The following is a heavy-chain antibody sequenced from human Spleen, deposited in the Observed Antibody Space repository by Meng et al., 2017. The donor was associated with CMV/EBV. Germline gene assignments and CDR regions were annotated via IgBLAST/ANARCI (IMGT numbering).Heavy chain of an antibody. D-gene: IGHD6-19*01. V-gene: IGHV3-30*02. Sequence: GESLKISCAASGFTFSSYWMSWVRQAPGKGLEWVAMIRSDGSDTYYADSVKGRFTISRDNSKNTLYLQMNNLRAEDTAVYFCATSLSIAVTGLTLYSFDYWGQGTLVTVSS. CDR1: GFTFSSYW. CDR2: IRSDGSDT. CDR3: ATSLSIAVTGLTLYSFDY. J-gene: IGHJ4*02.